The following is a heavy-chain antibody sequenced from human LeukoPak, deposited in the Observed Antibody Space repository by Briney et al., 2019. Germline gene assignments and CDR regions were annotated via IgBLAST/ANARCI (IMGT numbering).Heavy chain of an antibody. CDR1: GGSFSGYY. J-gene: IGHJ5*02. CDR3: ARESIAVAGTSPYNWFDP. V-gene: IGHV4-34*01. CDR2: INHSGST. D-gene: IGHD6-19*01. Sequence: PSETLSLTCAVYGGSFSGYYWSWIRQPPGKGLEWIGEINHSGSTNYNPSLKSRVTVSVDTSKNQFSLKLSSVTAADTAVYYCARESIAVAGTSPYNWFDPWGQGTLVTVSS.